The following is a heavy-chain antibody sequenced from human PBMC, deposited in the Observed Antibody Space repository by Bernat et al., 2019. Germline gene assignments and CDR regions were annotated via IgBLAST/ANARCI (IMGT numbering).Heavy chain of an antibody. CDR2: ISSSSSYT. Sequence: QVQLVESGGGLVKPGGSLRLSCAASGFTFSDYYMSWIRQAPGKGLDWVSYISSSSSYTNYADSVKGRFTISRDNAKNSLYLQMNSLKTEDTAVYYCTKVFGETNAFHIWGQGTLVAVSS. V-gene: IGHV3-11*05. CDR3: TKVFGETNAFHI. CDR1: GFTFSDYY. D-gene: IGHD3-10*01. J-gene: IGHJ3*02.